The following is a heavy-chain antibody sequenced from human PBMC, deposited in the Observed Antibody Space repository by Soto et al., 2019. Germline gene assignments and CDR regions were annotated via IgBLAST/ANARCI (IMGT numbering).Heavy chain of an antibody. CDR1: GGSISSYY. J-gene: IGHJ5*02. CDR2: IYYSGST. Sequence: PSETLSLTCTVSGGSISSYYWSWIRQPPGKGLEWIGYIYYSGSTNYNPSLKSRVTISVDTSKNQFSLKLSSVTAADTAVYYCARLGSYGSGSYMGSGFDPWGQGTLLTVSS. CDR3: ARLGSYGSGSYMGSGFDP. D-gene: IGHD3-10*01. V-gene: IGHV4-59*08.